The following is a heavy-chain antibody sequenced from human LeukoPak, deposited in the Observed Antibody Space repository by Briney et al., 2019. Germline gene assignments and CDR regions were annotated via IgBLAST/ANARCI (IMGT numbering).Heavy chain of an antibody. CDR3: ARDSPRGRRGFDY. J-gene: IGHJ4*02. CDR2: IYYSGST. V-gene: IGHV4-39*02. Sequence: SETLSLTCTVSGGSISSSSYYWGWIRQPPGKGLEWIGSIYYSGSTYYNPSLKSRVTISVDTSKNQFSLQLNSVTPEDTAVYYCARDSPRGRRGFDYWGQGTLVTVSS. D-gene: IGHD1-1*01. CDR1: GGSISSSSYY.